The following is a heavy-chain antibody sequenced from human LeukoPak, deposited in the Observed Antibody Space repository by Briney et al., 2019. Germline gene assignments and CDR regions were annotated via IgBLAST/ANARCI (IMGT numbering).Heavy chain of an antibody. Sequence: PSETLSLTCSGSGGTVCSYYWSWIGQPPGKGLEGMGYIYYSGSTNYNPSLKSRVTISVDTSKNQFSLKLSSVTAADTAVYYCARTSYSSSSFPFDYWGQGTLVTVSS. V-gene: IGHV4-59*02. J-gene: IGHJ4*02. D-gene: IGHD6-6*01. CDR2: IYYSGST. CDR1: GGTVCSYY. CDR3: ARTSYSSSSFPFDY.